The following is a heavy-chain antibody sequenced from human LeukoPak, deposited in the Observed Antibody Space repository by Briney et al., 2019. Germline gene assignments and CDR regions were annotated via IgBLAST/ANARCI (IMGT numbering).Heavy chain of an antibody. CDR3: ARAYCTSTSCTEIDY. V-gene: IGHV3-30-3*01. J-gene: IGHJ4*02. Sequence: GGSLRLSCAASGFTFSSYAMHWVRQAPGKGLEWVAVISYDGSNKYYADSVKGRFTISRDNSKNTLYLQMNSLRAEDTALYYCARAYCTSTSCTEIDYWGQGTLVTVSS. CDR2: ISYDGSNK. CDR1: GFTFSSYA. D-gene: IGHD2-2*01.